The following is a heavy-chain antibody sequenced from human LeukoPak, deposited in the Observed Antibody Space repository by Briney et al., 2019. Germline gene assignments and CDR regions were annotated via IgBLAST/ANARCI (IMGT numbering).Heavy chain of an antibody. J-gene: IGHJ4*02. D-gene: IGHD1-26*01. CDR3: ARYSGSYHGFDY. V-gene: IGHV3-7*04. Sequence: GGTLRLSCAASGFTFSNYWMTCVRHAPGKGLECGANIQQDGREKYYVDSVRGRFTISRDNAKNSLDLQMNRLRAEYMAVYYWARYSGSYHGFDYWGQGAPVTVSS. CDR2: IQQDGREK. CDR1: GFTFSNYW.